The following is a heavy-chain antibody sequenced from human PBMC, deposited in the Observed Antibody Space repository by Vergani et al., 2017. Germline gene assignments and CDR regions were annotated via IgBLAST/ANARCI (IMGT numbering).Heavy chain of an antibody. D-gene: IGHD3-16*01. CDR1: GFTFNIYA. CDR2: ITYNGGCT. CDR3: AQDYNIMGALHY. V-gene: IGHV3-23*01. J-gene: IGHJ4*02. Sequence: EVRLLESGGGLVPPGGSLRLSCAASGFTFNIYAMSWVRQAPGKGLEWVSTITYNGGCTYYADSVTGRFTISRDNSKNTLFLQLKTLRAEDTGVYYCAQDYNIMGALHYWGQGTLVAVSS.